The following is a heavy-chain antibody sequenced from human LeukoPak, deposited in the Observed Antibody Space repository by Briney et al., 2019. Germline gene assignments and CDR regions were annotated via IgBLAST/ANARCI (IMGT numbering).Heavy chain of an antibody. D-gene: IGHD3-10*01. CDR1: GYTFTSYG. Sequence: VASVKVSCKASGYTFTSYGISWVRQAPGQGLEWMGWISAYNGNTNYAQKLQGRVTMTTDTSTSTAYMELRSLRSDDTAVYYCARDHLRFGELDWFDPWGQGTLVTVSS. CDR3: ARDHLRFGELDWFDP. J-gene: IGHJ5*02. V-gene: IGHV1-18*01. CDR2: ISAYNGNT.